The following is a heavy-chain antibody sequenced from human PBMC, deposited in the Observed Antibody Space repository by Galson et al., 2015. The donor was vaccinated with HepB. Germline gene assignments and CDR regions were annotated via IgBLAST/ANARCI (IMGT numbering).Heavy chain of an antibody. Sequence: SLRLSCAASVFNISSNYMSWVRQAPGKGLEWVSVIYKNGTTNYADSVKGRFTISRDTSRNTLYLQMNNLRGEDTAVYYCARDQGDDYVNYYYYYGMDVWGQGTTVTVSS. CDR3: ARDQGDDYVNYYYYYGMDV. CDR1: VFNISSNY. D-gene: IGHD4-17*01. J-gene: IGHJ6*02. V-gene: IGHV3-66*03. CDR2: IYKNGTT.